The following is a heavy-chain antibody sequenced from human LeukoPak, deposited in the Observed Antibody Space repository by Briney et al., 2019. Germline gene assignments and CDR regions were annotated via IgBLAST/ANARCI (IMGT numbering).Heavy chain of an antibody. V-gene: IGHV4-30-2*01. CDR2: IYHSGST. Sequence: SDTLSLTCTVSGGSISSGGYYWSWIRQPPGKGLEWIGYIYHSGSTYYNPSLKSRVAISVDRSKNQFSLKLSSVTAADTAVYYCARTTAAGDAFDIWGQGTMVTVSS. CDR3: ARTTAAGDAFDI. J-gene: IGHJ3*02. D-gene: IGHD6-25*01. CDR1: GGSISSGGYY.